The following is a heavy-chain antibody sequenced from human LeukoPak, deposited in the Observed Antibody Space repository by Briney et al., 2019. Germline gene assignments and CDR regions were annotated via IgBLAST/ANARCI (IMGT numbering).Heavy chain of an antibody. CDR2: ISYDGSNK. D-gene: IGHD3-10*01. J-gene: IGHJ4*02. CDR3: AKDYLGYYYGSGSYFSY. V-gene: IGHV3-30*18. CDR1: GFTFSSYG. Sequence: GRSLRLSCAASGFTFSSYGMHWVRQAPGKGLEWVAVISYDGSNKYYADSVKGRFTISRDNSKNTLYLQMNSLSAEDTAVYYCAKDYLGYYYGSGSYFSYWGQGTLVTVSS.